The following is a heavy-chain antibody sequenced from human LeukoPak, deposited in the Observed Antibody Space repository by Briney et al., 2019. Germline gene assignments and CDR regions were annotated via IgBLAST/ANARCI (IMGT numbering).Heavy chain of an antibody. D-gene: IGHD3-10*01. CDR1: GGTFSSYA. J-gene: IGHJ6*03. Sequence: SEKVSCKASGGTFSSYAISWVRQAPGQGLEWMGGIIPIFGTANYAQKFQGRVTITADESTSTAYMELSSLRSEDTAVYYCACVYGSGTGPYYYYYYMDVWGKGTTVTASS. V-gene: IGHV1-69*13. CDR2: IIPIFGTA. CDR3: ACVYGSGTGPYYYYYYMDV.